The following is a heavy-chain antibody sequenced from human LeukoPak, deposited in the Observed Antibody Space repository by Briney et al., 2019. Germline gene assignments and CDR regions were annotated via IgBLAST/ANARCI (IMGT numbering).Heavy chain of an antibody. CDR3: AGPYSSSWYWRHAFDI. Sequence: SETLSLTCAVYGGSFSGYYWSWIRQPPGKGLEWIGEINHSGSTNYNPSLKSRVTISVDTSKNQFSLKLSSVTAADTAVYYCAGPYSSSWYWRHAFDIWGQGTMVTVSS. CDR1: GGSFSGYY. J-gene: IGHJ3*02. D-gene: IGHD6-13*01. CDR2: INHSGST. V-gene: IGHV4-34*01.